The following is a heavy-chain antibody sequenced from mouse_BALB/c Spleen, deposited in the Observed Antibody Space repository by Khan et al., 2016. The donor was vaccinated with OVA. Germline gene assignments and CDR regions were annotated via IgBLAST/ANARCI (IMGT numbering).Heavy chain of an antibody. CDR3: ARRNYFGYTFAY. D-gene: IGHD1-2*01. CDR2: ISPGSGDT. Sequence: QIQLVQSGAELARPGASVKLSCKASGYTFTDYYINWVKQRTGQGLEWIGEISPGSGDTYYNETFKGKATLTADKSSNTAYMQLSSLTSEASAVYFCARRNYFGYTFAYWGQGTLVTVSA. V-gene: IGHV1-77*01. CDR1: GYTFTDYY. J-gene: IGHJ3*01.